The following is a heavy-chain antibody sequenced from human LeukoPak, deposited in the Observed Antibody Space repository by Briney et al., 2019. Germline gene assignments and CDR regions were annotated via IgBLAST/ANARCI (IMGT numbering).Heavy chain of an antibody. Sequence: ASVKVSCKASGYTFTGYYMHWVRQAPGQGLEWMGWINPNSGGTNYAQKFQGRVTMTRDTSISTAYMELRSLRSDDTAVYYCATSPMKPVWFGEDWGQGTLVTVSS. V-gene: IGHV1-2*02. CDR2: INPNSGGT. D-gene: IGHD3-10*01. J-gene: IGHJ4*02. CDR3: ATSPMKPVWFGED. CDR1: GYTFTGYY.